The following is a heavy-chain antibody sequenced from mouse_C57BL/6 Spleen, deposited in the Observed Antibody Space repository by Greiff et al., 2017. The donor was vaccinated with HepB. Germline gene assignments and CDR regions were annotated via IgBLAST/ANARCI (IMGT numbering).Heavy chain of an antibody. V-gene: IGHV5-9-1*02. CDR3: TRATVVARDYAMDY. CDR2: ISSGGDYI. Sequence: EVKVEESGEGLVKPGGSLKLSCAASGFTFSSYAMSWVRQTPEKRLEWVAYISSGGDYIYYADTVKGRFTISRDNARNTLYLQMSSLKSEDTAMYYCTRATVVARDYAMDYWGQGTSVTVSS. D-gene: IGHD1-1*01. CDR1: GFTFSSYA. J-gene: IGHJ4*01.